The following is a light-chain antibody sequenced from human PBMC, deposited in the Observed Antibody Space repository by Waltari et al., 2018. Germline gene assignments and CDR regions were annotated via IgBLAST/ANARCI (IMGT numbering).Light chain of an antibody. V-gene: IGKV3-11*01. J-gene: IGKJ2*01. CDR3: QQGGRS. Sequence: EIVLTQSPATLSLSPGERATLSCRASQRISSFLAWYQQKPGQAPRLVNYDGSNRATGIPARFSGSGSGTDFTLTISSLEPEDFAVDFWQQGGRSFGQGTKLEI. CDR2: DGS. CDR1: QRISSF.